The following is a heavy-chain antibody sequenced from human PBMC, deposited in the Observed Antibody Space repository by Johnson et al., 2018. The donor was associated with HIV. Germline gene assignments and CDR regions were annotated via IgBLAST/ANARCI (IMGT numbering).Heavy chain of an antibody. V-gene: IGHV3-30*02. CDR1: GFTISPYG. D-gene: IGHD6-19*01. J-gene: IGHJ3*02. CDR3: GKDRAVAGKGHDAFDI. Sequence: QEQLVESGGGVVQPGESLRLSCGASGFTISPYGMHWVRQAPGKGLEWVAFIYFDGSKISHADSVKGRFTISRDNSKNMLYLQMNSLRAEDTAVYYSGKDRAVAGKGHDAFDIWGQGTMVTVSS. CDR2: IYFDGSKI.